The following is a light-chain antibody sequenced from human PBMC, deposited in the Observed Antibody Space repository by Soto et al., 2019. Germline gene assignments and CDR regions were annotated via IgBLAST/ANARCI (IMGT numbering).Light chain of an antibody. Sequence: DTQMTQSPSSVSASVGDRVTITCRASQGISSYLAWYQQKPGKDPKLLIYAASDLQSGVPSRFSGSGSGTEFNLTINNLQTEDFATYYCQQARIITFTVGQGTRLEIK. V-gene: IGKV1D-12*01. CDR2: AAS. J-gene: IGKJ5*01. CDR1: QGISSY. CDR3: QQARIITFT.